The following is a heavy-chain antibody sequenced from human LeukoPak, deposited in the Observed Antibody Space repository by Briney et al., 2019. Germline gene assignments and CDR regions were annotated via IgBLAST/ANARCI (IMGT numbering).Heavy chain of an antibody. V-gene: IGHV3-23*01. D-gene: IGHD1-14*01. CDR2: IRPTGSNT. CDR1: GFTFSSYE. CDR3: AKLAFYETSAPLRDLSF. J-gene: IGHJ4*02. Sequence: GGSLRLSCAASGFTFSSYEMNWVRQAPGKGLEWVSIIRPTGSNTYYASSVKGRFTISRDDSKTTLYLQMSSLRAEDTAIYYCAKLAFYETSAPLRDLSFWGQGTLVTVSS.